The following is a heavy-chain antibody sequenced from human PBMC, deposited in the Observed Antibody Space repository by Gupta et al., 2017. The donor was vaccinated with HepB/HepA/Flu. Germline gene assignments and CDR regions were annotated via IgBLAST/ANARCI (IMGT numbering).Heavy chain of an antibody. J-gene: IGHJ5*02. D-gene: IGHD4-11*01. CDR2: ISYDGSNK. Sequence: QVQLVESGGGVVQPGRSLRLSCAASGFTFSSYAMHWVRQAPGKGLEWVAVISYDGSNKYYADSVKGRFTISRDNSKNTLYLQMNSLRAEDTAVYYCARDQVTRGWFDPWGQGTLVTVSS. CDR1: GFTFSSYA. CDR3: ARDQVTRGWFDP. V-gene: IGHV3-30-3*01.